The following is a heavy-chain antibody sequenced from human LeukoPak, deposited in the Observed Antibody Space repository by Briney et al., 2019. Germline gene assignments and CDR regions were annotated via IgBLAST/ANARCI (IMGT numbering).Heavy chain of an antibody. CDR1: GFTFSSYA. CDR3: AKDSIPLHYYDSSGYYY. Sequence: PGGSLRLSCAASGFTFSSYAMSWVRQAPGKGLEWVSAISGSGGSTYYADSVKGRFTISRDNSKNTLYLQMNSLRAEDTAVYYCAKDSIPLHYYDSSGYYYWGQGTLVTVSS. CDR2: ISGSGGST. D-gene: IGHD3-22*01. J-gene: IGHJ4*02. V-gene: IGHV3-23*01.